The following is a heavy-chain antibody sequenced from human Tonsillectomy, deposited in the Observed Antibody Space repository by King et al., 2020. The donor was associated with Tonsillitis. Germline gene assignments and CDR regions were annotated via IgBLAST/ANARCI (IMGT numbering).Heavy chain of an antibody. Sequence: VQLVESGGGVVQPGRSLRISCAASGFTFSSYAIHWVRQAPGKGLEWVAVTSYDGSNKYYADSLKGRLTISRDNSKNTVYLQMNSLRTEDTAMYYCARDLDCCGDSCDSRIRVPKRFDYWGQGTLVTVSS. CDR2: TSYDGSNK. J-gene: IGHJ4*02. V-gene: IGHV3-30*04. CDR1: GFTFSSYA. D-gene: IGHD2-15*01. CDR3: ARDLDCCGDSCDSRIRVPKRFDY.